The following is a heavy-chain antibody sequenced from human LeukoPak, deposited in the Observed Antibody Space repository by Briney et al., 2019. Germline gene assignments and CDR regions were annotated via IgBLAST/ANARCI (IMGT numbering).Heavy chain of an antibody. V-gene: IGHV4-4*07. D-gene: IGHD3-3*01. Sequence: SETLSLTCTVSGGSISSYYWSWIRQPAGKGLEWIGRIYTSGGTNYNPSLKSRVTMSVDTSKNQFSLKLSSVTAADTAVYYCARGVTIFGVVIYDYWGQGTLVAVSS. CDR2: IYTSGGT. CDR1: GGSISSYY. CDR3: ARGVTIFGVVIYDY. J-gene: IGHJ4*02.